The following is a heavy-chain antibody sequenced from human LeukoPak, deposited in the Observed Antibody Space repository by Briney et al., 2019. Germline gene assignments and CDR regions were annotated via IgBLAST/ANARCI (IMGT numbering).Heavy chain of an antibody. D-gene: IGHD1-26*01. J-gene: IGHJ3*02. CDR1: GFTFSSYG. V-gene: IGHV3-30*02. Sequence: PGGSLRLSCAASGFTFSSYGMHWVRQAPGKGLEWVAFIRYDGSNKYYADTVKGRFTISRDNAKNSLYLQMNSLRAEDTAVYYCARDLPWYSGSYQAAFDIWGQGTMVTVSS. CDR3: ARDLPWYSGSYQAAFDI. CDR2: IRYDGSNK.